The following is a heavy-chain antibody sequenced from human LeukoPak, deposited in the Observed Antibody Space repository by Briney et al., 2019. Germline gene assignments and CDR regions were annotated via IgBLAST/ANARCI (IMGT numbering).Heavy chain of an antibody. J-gene: IGHJ4*02. D-gene: IGHD3-10*01. CDR3: ASWYYYGSGQRGLNY. Sequence: SETLSLTCAVYGGSFSGYYWSWIRQPPGKGLEWIGYIYYSGSTYYNPSLKSRITISVDTSKNQFSLKLSSVTAADTAVYYCASWYYYGSGQRGLNYWGQGTLVTVSS. V-gene: IGHV4-30-4*08. CDR2: IYYSGST. CDR1: GGSFSGYY.